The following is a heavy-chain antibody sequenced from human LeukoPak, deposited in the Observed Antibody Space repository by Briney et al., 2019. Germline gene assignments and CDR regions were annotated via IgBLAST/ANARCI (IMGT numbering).Heavy chain of an antibody. Sequence: GGSLRLSCAASGFTFSDYYMSWIRQATGKGLEWVSYISSSGSTIYYADSVKGRFTISRDHAKNSLYLQMNSLRAEDTAVYYCARPSHIGSSYYYYYYYMDVWGKGTTVTVSS. D-gene: IGHD6-6*01. J-gene: IGHJ6*03. V-gene: IGHV3-11*01. CDR2: ISSSGSTI. CDR1: GFTFSDYY. CDR3: ARPSHIGSSYYYYYYYMDV.